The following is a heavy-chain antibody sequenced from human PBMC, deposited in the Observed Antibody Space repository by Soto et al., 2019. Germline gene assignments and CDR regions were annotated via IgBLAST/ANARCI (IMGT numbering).Heavy chain of an antibody. CDR3: ARRLQWQLRPLDS. V-gene: IGHV3-11*01. Sequence: GGSLRLSCAGSGFTFSDYYMTWIRQAPEKGLEWVSYINTLSSAIYYADSVKGRFTISRDNAKNSLFLQMNSLRAEDTAVYYCARRLQWQLRPLDSWGRGTLVTVSS. CDR2: INTLSSAI. D-gene: IGHD6-19*01. CDR1: GFTFSDYY. J-gene: IGHJ4*02.